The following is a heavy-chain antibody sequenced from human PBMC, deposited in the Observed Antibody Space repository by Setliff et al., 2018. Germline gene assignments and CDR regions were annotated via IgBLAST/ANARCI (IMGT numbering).Heavy chain of an antibody. CDR1: GFTVSSNY. V-gene: IGHV3-66*01. CDR3: ARDHNYAYDY. Sequence: PGGSLRLSCAASGFTVSSNYMSWVRQAPGKGLEWVSVIYSGGSTYYADSVKXXXTISXXXXXXXXXXXMNSLRAEDTAVYYCARDHNYAYDYWGQGTQVTVSS. CDR2: IYSGGST. J-gene: IGHJ4*02. D-gene: IGHD1-1*01.